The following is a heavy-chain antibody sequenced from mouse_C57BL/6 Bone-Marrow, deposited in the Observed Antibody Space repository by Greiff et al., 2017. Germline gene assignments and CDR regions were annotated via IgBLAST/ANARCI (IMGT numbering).Heavy chain of an antibody. CDR2: IYPRSGNT. CDR1: GYTFTSYG. CDR3: ARVSYPWVAY. Sequence: QVQLQQSGAELARPGASVKLSCKASGYTFTSYGISWVKQRTGQGLEWIGEIYPRSGNTYYNEKFKGKATLTAYKSSSTAYMELRSLTSEDSAVYFCARVSYPWVAYWGQGTLVTVSA. V-gene: IGHV1-81*01. J-gene: IGHJ3*01. D-gene: IGHD1-1*01.